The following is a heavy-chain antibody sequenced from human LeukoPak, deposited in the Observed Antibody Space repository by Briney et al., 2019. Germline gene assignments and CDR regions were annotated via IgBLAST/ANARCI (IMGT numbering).Heavy chain of an antibody. J-gene: IGHJ1*01. CDR1: GGSISSGGYY. Sequence: SETLPLTCTVSGGSISSGGYYWSWIRQHPGKGLEWIGYIYYSGSTYYNPSLKSRVTISVDTSKNQFSLKLSSVTAADTAVYHCARGHDSSGYYPLMHWGQGTLVTVSS. D-gene: IGHD3-22*01. CDR2: IYYSGST. V-gene: IGHV4-31*03. CDR3: ARGHDSSGYYPLMH.